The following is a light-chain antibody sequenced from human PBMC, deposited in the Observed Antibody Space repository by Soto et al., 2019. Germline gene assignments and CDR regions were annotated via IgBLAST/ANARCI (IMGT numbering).Light chain of an antibody. J-gene: IGKJ1*01. CDR1: QTVSSN. V-gene: IGKV3-15*01. CDR2: GTS. CDR3: QQYNNWPRT. Sequence: GMKQSPAALSVSPGERATLSCRASQTVSSNLAWYQQKPGQSPRLLIYGTSTRATGVPARFSGSGSGTEFTLTISSLQSEDFAVYYCQQYNNWPRTFGQGTNVAIK.